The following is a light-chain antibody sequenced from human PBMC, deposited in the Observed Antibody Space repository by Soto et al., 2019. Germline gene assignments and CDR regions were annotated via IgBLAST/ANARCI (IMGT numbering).Light chain of an antibody. CDR2: AAS. V-gene: IGKV1-39*01. Sequence: DIQMTQSPPSLSASVGDRVTITCRTSQNINRYLNWYRHKPGRAPELLIYAASTPQSGVPSRISGSGLGTDFTLTIRGLQLEDLATYYCQQSYVTPWTFGQGSRVEV. CDR1: QNINRY. CDR3: QQSYVTPWT. J-gene: IGKJ2*02.